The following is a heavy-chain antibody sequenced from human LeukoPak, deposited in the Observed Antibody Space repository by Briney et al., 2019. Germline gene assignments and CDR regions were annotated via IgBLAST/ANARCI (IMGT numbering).Heavy chain of an antibody. CDR1: GGSISSGDYY. CDR3: ARGKDDYGDLFDY. CDR2: IYYSGST. J-gene: IGHJ4*02. V-gene: IGHV4-30-4*01. D-gene: IGHD4-17*01. Sequence: PSQTLTLTCTVSGGSISSGDYYWSWIRQPPGKGLEWIGYIYYSGSTYYNPSLKSRVTMSVDTSKNQFSLKLSSVTAADTAVYYCARGKDDYGDLFDYWGQGTLVTVSS.